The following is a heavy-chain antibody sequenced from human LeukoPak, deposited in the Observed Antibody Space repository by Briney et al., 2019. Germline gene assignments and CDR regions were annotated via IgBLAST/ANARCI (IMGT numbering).Heavy chain of an antibody. J-gene: IGHJ4*02. Sequence: SETLSLTCIVFGGSISSYYWSWIRQPPGKGLEWIGYIYYSGSTDYNPSLKSRVTFSVDTSKNQVPLKLNSVTAADTAVYYCAKRSSSSWSAFDYWGQGALVTVSS. CDR1: GGSISSYY. V-gene: IGHV4-59*08. CDR3: AKRSSSSWSAFDY. CDR2: IYYSGST. D-gene: IGHD6-13*01.